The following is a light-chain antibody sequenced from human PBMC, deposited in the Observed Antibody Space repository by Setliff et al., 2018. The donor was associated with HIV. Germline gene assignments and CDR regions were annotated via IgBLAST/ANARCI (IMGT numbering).Light chain of an antibody. V-gene: IGLV2-11*01. CDR3: CSSAGNYTKL. CDR1: SSDVADYNY. Sequence: QSVLAQPRPGSGSPGQSVTISCTGTSSDVADYNYVSWYQHHPGKAPKLLIYDVNKRPSGVPDRFSGSKSGNTASLTISGLQAGHEADYYCCSSAGNYTKLFDGGTKVTVL. CDR2: DVN. J-gene: IGLJ2*01.